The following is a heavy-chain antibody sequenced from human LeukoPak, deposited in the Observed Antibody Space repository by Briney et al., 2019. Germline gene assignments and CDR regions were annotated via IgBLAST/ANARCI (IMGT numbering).Heavy chain of an antibody. CDR1: GFTFSSYG. Sequence: GGSLRLSCAASGFTFSSYGMTWVRQAPGKGLEWVSYISSSSSTIYYADSVKGRFTISRDNSKNSLYLQMNSLRAEDTALYYCAKDMSGDYGIPDYWGQGTLVTVSS. D-gene: IGHD4-17*01. CDR2: ISSSSSTI. V-gene: IGHV3-48*04. CDR3: AKDMSGDYGIPDY. J-gene: IGHJ4*02.